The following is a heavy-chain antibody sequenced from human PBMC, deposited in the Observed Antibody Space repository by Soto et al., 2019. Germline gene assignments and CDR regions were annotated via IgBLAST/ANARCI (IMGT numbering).Heavy chain of an antibody. V-gene: IGHV3-23*01. CDR2: ISGGGST. J-gene: IGHJ4*02. Sequence: GGSLRLSCATSGFTFNNYAMSWVRQAPGKGLEWVSAISGGGSTYYTDSVKGRFTISRDNSKNTLSLQMNSLRAEDTAVYYCAKDASYDYVWGSHRFDYWGQGTLVTVSS. CDR1: GFTFNNYA. CDR3: AKDASYDYVWGSHRFDY. D-gene: IGHD3-16*02.